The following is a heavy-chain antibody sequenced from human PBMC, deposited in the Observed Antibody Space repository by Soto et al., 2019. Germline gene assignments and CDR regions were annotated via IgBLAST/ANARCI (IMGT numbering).Heavy chain of an antibody. CDR2: ISTYTGNT. V-gene: IGHV1-18*01. CDR3: ARGYYYGSGRPTPGGMDV. CDR1: GYTFTNYD. J-gene: IGHJ6*02. Sequence: QVHLVQSGAEVKKPGASVKVSCKASGYTFTNYDINWVRQAPGQGLEWMGWISTYTGNTNNAQKLQGRVTMTPDTSTSPAYMELRSLRSDDTAVYYCARGYYYGSGRPTPGGMDVWGQGTTVTVSS. D-gene: IGHD3-10*01.